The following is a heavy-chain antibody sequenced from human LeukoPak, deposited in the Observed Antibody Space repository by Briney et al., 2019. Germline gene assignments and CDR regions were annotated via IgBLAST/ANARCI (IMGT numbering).Heavy chain of an antibody. CDR1: GDSFSNYG. CDR2: FDPEDGET. J-gene: IGHJ5*02. CDR3: ATYGDYKAGWFDP. D-gene: IGHD4-17*01. Sequence: ASVKVSCKASGDSFSNYGFTWVRQAPGQGLEWMGGFDPEDGETIYAQKFQGRVTMTEDTSTDTAYMELSSLRSEDTAVYYCATYGDYKAGWFDPWGQGTLVTVSS. V-gene: IGHV1-24*01.